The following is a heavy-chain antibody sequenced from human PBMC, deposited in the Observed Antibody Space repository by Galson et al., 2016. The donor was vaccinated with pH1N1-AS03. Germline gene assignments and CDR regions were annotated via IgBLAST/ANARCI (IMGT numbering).Heavy chain of an antibody. CDR2: IIGAGGVP. V-gene: IGHV3-23*01. CDR3: AKDKEAVADRRGYFFDD. Sequence: SLRLSCAASGFTFSSYAMSWVRQAPGKGLECVASIIGAGGVPYYAGSVKGRFAVSRDTSENTVYLQLDRLRAEDTAVYYCAKDKEAVADRRGYFFDDWGQGTLVTVSS. D-gene: IGHD6-19*01. CDR1: GFTFSSYA. J-gene: IGHJ4*02.